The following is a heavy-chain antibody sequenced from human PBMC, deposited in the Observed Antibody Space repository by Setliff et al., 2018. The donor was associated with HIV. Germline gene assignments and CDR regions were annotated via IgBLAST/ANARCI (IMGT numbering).Heavy chain of an antibody. CDR3: ARVGLAYSGDMDV. J-gene: IGHJ6*03. D-gene: IGHD2-21*01. Sequence: PSETLSLTCTVSGDSISSGSYYWSWIRQPAGKGLEWIGHVYTSGSTDYNPSLNSRLTISIDTSRNQFSLRLNSVTAVDTAVYFCARVGLAYSGDMDVWGKGTTVTVSS. V-gene: IGHV4-61*09. CDR1: GDSISSGSYY. CDR2: VYTSGST.